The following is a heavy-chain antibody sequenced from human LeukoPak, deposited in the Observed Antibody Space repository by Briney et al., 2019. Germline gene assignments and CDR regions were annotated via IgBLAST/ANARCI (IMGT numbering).Heavy chain of an antibody. CDR2: ISGSDGST. J-gene: IGHJ4*02. CDR3: AKRTPEGYYDNSGYYYFDY. V-gene: IGHV3-23*01. D-gene: IGHD3-22*01. CDR1: GFTFSSYA. Sequence: PGGSLRLSCAASGFTFSSYAMSWVRQAPGKGLEWVSAISGSDGSTYYADSVKGRFTISRDNSKNTLYLQMDSLRVEDTAVYYCAKRTPEGYYDNSGYYYFDYWGQGTLVTVSS.